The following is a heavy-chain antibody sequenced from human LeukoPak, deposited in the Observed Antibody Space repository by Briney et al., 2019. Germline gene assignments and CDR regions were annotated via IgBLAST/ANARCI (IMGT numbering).Heavy chain of an antibody. CDR3: ARDYYDSSGYYSPDAFGI. CDR2: IWYDGSNK. V-gene: IGHV3-33*01. Sequence: GRSLRLSCAASGFTFSSYGMHWVRQAPGKGLEWVAVIWYDGSNKYYADSVKGRFTISRDKSKNTLYLQMNSLRAEDTAVYYCARDYYDSSGYYSPDAFGIWGQGTMVTVSS. CDR1: GFTFSSYG. J-gene: IGHJ3*02. D-gene: IGHD3-22*01.